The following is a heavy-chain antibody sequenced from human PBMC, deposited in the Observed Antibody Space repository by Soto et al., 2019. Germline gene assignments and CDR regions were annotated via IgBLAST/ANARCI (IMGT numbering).Heavy chain of an antibody. CDR3: ARATGADKEDY. CDR2: MNEDGSER. J-gene: IGHJ4*02. CDR1: GFIFSSDW. D-gene: IGHD3-10*01. V-gene: IGHV3-7*04. Sequence: EVQLVESGGGLVQPGGSLRLSCSASGFIFSSDWMSWLRQAPGQGLEWMASMNEDGSERYYVDSVKGRFTISRDNAKNSLYLQMNSLRAEDTAVYYCARATGADKEDYWGQGTLVTVSS.